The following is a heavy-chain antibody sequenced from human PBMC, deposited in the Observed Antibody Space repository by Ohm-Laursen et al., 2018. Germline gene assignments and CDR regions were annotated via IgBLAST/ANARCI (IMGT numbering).Heavy chain of an antibody. CDR1: GFTSSSFA. Sequence: SLRLSCAATGFTSSSFAMSWVRQAPGRGLEWVSAISDSGDSTYYADSVKGRFTISRDNSKNTLYLQMNSLRAEDTAVYYCAKGRSGHPRGVGAFDIWGQGTMVTVSS. CDR3: AKGRSGHPRGVGAFDI. CDR2: ISDSGDST. J-gene: IGHJ3*02. V-gene: IGHV3-23*01. D-gene: IGHD3-16*01.